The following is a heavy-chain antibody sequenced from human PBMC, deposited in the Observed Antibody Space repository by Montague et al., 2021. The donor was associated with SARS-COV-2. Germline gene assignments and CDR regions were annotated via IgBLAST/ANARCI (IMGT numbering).Heavy chain of an antibody. CDR2: VHYTGST. CDR3: SRAQHICFISNCLNYFDL. D-gene: IGHD1-1*01. CDR1: GGSIRSYY. Sequence: SETLSLTCEVSGGSIRSYYWSWIRQSPGKGLEWIGYVHYTGSTKYNPSLKTRVTLSLDTHKNHFSLRLNSVTAAATAVSYCSRAQHICFISNCLNYFDLWGLGALVSVSS. V-gene: IGHV4-59*01. J-gene: IGHJ4*02.